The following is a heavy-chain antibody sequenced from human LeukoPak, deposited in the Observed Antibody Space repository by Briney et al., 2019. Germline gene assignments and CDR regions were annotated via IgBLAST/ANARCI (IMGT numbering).Heavy chain of an antibody. D-gene: IGHD6-13*01. Sequence: GGSLRLSCAASGFTFSSYAMSWVRQAPGKGLEWVSALSGSGGSTYYADSVKGRFTISRDNSKNTLYLQMNTLRAEDTAVYYCAKGSASWYWIFDYWGQGALVTVSS. CDR1: GFTFSSYA. CDR2: LSGSGGST. CDR3: AKGSASWYWIFDY. V-gene: IGHV3-23*01. J-gene: IGHJ4*02.